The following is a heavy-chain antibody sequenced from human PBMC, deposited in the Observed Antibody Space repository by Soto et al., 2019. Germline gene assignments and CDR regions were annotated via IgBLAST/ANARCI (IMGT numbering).Heavy chain of an antibody. CDR2: VNPSGGHT. J-gene: IGHJ4*02. CDR3: AGGGHVVVGTAALDY. Sequence: QVQLMQSGAEVKKPGASVKVSCKASGDTFTEYYIHWVRQAPGQGLEWMGTVNPSGGHTTYAQHVMGRVTMTRDTATSTLYMELTGLTSEDTAVYYCAGGGHVVVGTAALDYWGQGTLVTVSS. D-gene: IGHD2-21*02. V-gene: IGHV1-46*01. CDR1: GDTFTEYY.